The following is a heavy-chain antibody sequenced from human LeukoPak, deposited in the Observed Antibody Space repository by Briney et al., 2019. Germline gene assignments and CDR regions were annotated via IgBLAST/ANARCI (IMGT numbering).Heavy chain of an antibody. Sequence: SETLSLTCTVSGGSISSYYWSWIRQPPGKGLEWIGYIYYSGSTNYNPSLKSRVTISVDTSKNQFSLKLSSVTAADTAVYYCARETYSYEGAFDIWGQGTMVTVSS. V-gene: IGHV4-59*01. CDR3: ARETYSYEGAFDI. J-gene: IGHJ3*02. CDR2: IYYSGST. CDR1: GGSISSYY. D-gene: IGHD5-18*01.